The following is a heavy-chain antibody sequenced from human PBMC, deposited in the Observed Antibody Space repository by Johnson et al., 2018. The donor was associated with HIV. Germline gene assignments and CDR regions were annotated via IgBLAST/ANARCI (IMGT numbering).Heavy chain of an antibody. CDR2: INSDGSST. J-gene: IGHJ3*02. V-gene: IGHV3-74*02. Sequence: EVQLVESGGGVVQPGRSLRLSCVASGFTFRSYWLHWVRQAPGKGLVWVSRINSDGSSTRYSDSVKGRFTISRDNAKNSLYMQMNSLRAEDTAVYYCATNRGGAFDIWGQGTMVTVSS. D-gene: IGHD2/OR15-2a*01. CDR3: ATNRGGAFDI. CDR1: GFTFRSYW.